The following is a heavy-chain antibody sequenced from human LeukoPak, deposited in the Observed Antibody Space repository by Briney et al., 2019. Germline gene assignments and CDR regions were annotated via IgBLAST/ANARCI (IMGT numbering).Heavy chain of an antibody. CDR3: ARDYWWNYDY. CDR2: ISKDGSDK. Sequence: GGSLRLSCAASGFTFSDHAMHWVRQAPGKGLEWVAVISKDGSDKYYPGSVRGRFTISRDNSKNTIYLQMDSLRAEDTAIYYCARDYWWNYDYWGQGTLVTVSS. V-gene: IGHV3-30-3*01. CDR1: GFTFSDHA. J-gene: IGHJ4*02. D-gene: IGHD1-7*01.